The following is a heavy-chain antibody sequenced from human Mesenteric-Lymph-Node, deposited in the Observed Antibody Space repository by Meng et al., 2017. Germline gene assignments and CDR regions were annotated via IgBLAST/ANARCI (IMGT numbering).Heavy chain of an antibody. J-gene: IGHJ4*02. CDR2: FYTTGLT. V-gene: IGHV4-61*01. Sequence: QVRLQESGPGLLRPSETLSLTCTVSGASVTTDNYYWSWIRQPLGKRLEWIGYFYTTGLTNYNPSLKSRVSISVDTFNNQFSLKLNSVTAADTAVYYCAVWSGSYYPNWGQGTLVTVSS. CDR1: GASVTTDNYY. D-gene: IGHD1-26*01. CDR3: AVWSGSYYPN.